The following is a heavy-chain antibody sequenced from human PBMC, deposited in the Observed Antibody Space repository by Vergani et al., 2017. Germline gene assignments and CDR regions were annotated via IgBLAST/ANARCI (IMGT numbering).Heavy chain of an antibody. D-gene: IGHD3-22*01. CDR3: AGVRSRSSGYCLGPPGGTNWFDP. J-gene: IGHJ5*02. V-gene: IGHV4-34*01. Sequence: QVQLQQWGAGLLKPSETLSLTCAVYGGSFSGYYWSWIRQPPGKGLEWIGEINHSGSTNYNPSLKSRVTISVDTSKNQFSLELSSVTAADTAVYYCAGVRSRSSGYCLGPPGGTNWFDPWGEGTLVTVSS. CDR2: INHSGST. CDR1: GGSFSGYY.